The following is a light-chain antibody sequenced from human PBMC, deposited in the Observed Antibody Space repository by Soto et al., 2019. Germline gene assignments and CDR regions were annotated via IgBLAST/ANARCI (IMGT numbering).Light chain of an antibody. J-gene: IGKJ4*02. Sequence: GWTQTPGPLPLSRGERATLFXRASHSVGANLTWYQQKPGXPPRXXXVGXSTRATGGPARLSGSGSETDFTLTISSRDPDDFEVYYCQQRRLGRGTFGGGTMVDIK. CDR2: GXS. V-gene: IGKV3-11*01. CDR3: QQRRLGRGT. CDR1: HSVGAN.